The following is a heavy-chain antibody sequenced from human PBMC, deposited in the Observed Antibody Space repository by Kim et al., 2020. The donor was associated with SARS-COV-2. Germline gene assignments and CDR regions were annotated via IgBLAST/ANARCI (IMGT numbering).Heavy chain of an antibody. CDR1: GYTFTDYY. CDR3: ARPGPQSSSSLY. D-gene: IGHD6-6*01. J-gene: IGHJ4*02. Sequence: ASVKVSCKASGYTFTDYYMHWVRQAPGQGPEWMGWINAYTGGAKYAQKFQGRVTMTRDTSITTVYLEVTSLTSDDTAIYYCARPGPQSSSSLYWGQGTLVTVSS. V-gene: IGHV1-2*02. CDR2: INAYTGGA.